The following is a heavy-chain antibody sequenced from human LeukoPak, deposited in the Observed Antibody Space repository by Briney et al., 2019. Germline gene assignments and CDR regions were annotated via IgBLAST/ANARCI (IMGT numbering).Heavy chain of an antibody. J-gene: IGHJ4*02. Sequence: PGGSLRLSCAASRLSISFYWMRWVRQVPGKGLEWVANINQEGTEKNYVDSVKGRFTISRDNAKNSVYLQMNRLRDEDTAVYYCARGGNWLDYWGQGTLVTVSS. CDR3: ARGGNWLDY. D-gene: IGHD1-1*01. CDR1: RLSISFYW. CDR2: INQEGTEK. V-gene: IGHV3-7*02.